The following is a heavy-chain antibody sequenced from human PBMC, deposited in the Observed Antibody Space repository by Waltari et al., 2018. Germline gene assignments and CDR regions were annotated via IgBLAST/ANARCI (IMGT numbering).Heavy chain of an antibody. Sequence: EVQLLEAGGGLVEPGGSLRLSCAASGVPCSSYAMSWVRQAPGKGLEWVSAISGSGGSTYYADSVKGRFTISRDNSKNTLYLQMNSLRAEDTAVYYCAKVPPVDVWGKGTTVTVSS. CDR1: GVPCSSYA. J-gene: IGHJ6*04. CDR3: AKVPPVDV. V-gene: IGHV3-23*01. CDR2: ISGSGGST.